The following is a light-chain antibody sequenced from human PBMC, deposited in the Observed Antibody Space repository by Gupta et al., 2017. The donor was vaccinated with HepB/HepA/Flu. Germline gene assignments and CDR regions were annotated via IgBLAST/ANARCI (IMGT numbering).Light chain of an antibody. CDR2: GAS. CDR1: QSVSSSY. Sequence: EIVLTQSPGTLSLSPGERATLSCRASQSVSSSYLAWYQQKPGQAPRLLIYGASSRATGIPDRFSGSGSGTDFTLTISRLEPEEFAVYYCQQYGSSPPRVFTFGPGTKVDIK. J-gene: IGKJ3*01. CDR3: QQYGSSPPRVFT. V-gene: IGKV3-20*01.